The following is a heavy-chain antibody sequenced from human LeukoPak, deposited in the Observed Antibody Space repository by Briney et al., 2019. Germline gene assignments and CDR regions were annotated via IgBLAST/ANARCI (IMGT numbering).Heavy chain of an antibody. Sequence: ASVKVSCKASGYTFTGYYMHWVRQAPGQGLEWMGWINPNSGGTNYAQKFQGRVTMTRDTSISTAYMELSRLRSDDTAVYYCARDLYCSSTSCYSGGYWGQGTLVTVSS. CDR1: GYTFTGYY. CDR2: INPNSGGT. CDR3: ARDLYCSSTSCYSGGY. D-gene: IGHD2-2*01. V-gene: IGHV1-2*02. J-gene: IGHJ4*02.